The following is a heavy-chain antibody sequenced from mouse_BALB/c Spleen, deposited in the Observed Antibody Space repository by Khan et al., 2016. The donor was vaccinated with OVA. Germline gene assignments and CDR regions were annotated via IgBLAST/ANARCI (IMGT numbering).Heavy chain of an antibody. CDR1: GFTFSNYA. J-gene: IGHJ3*01. V-gene: IGHV5-6-5*01. CDR3: ARDYWFAY. Sequence: EVELVEPGGGLVKPGGSLKLSCAASGFTFSNYAMSWVRQSPEKRLEWVASISSGDSTYYPDSVKGRFTIPSDNARNILYLQMSSVGSEVTSMYYCARDYWFAYWGQGTMVTVSA. CDR2: ISSGDST.